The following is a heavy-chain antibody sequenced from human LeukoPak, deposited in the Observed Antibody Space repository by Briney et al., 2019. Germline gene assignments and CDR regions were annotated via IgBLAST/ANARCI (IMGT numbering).Heavy chain of an antibody. CDR2: IIPMFGTT. CDR1: GGTFSSNA. V-gene: IGHV1-69*06. D-gene: IGHD1-7*01. J-gene: IGHJ5*02. CDR3: ARALAVVKNYFDP. Sequence: SVKVSCKASGGTFSSNAISWVRQVPGQGLEWMGGIIPMFGTTDYAPRFQGRVTITADKFTSTAYMELTSLRSEDTAVYYCARALAVVKNYFDPWGQGTLVTVSS.